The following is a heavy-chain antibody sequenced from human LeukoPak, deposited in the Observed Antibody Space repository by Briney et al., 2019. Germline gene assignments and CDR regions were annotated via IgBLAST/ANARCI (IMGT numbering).Heavy chain of an antibody. V-gene: IGHV4-4*02. D-gene: IGHD5-18*01. CDR2: IYHDGST. CDR3: ARDRGGYTYSHDY. Sequence: PSETLSLTCAVSGGSISSNNWWIWVRQSPEKGLEWIGEIYHDGSTNYNPSLKSRVTISMDKSKDQLSLKLNFVTAADTAVYYCARDRGGYTYSHDYWGQGTLVTVSS. J-gene: IGHJ4*02. CDR1: GGSISSNNW.